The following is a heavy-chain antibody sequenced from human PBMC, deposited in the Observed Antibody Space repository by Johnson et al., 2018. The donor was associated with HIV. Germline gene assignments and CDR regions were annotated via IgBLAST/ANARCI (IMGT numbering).Heavy chain of an antibody. Sequence: VQLVESGGGLVKPGGSLRLSCAASGFTFSDFYMSWIRQPPGKGLEWVGRSRNKANSYTTEYTASVKGRFTISRDDSKNSLYLQMNSLKTEDTAVYYCTRVSFGEGAFDIWGHGTMVTVSS. D-gene: IGHD3-10*01. J-gene: IGHJ3*02. V-gene: IGHV3-72*01. CDR2: SRNKANSYTT. CDR3: TRVSFGEGAFDI. CDR1: GFTFSDFY.